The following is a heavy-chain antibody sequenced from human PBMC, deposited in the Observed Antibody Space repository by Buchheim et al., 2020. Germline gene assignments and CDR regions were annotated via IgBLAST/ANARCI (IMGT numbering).Heavy chain of an antibody. D-gene: IGHD3-3*01. Sequence: QVQLVQSGAEVKKPGASVKVSCKASGYTFTGYYMHWVRQAPGQGLEWMGWINPNSGGTNYAQQFQGRVTMTRDTSISTAYMELSRLRSDDTAVYYCARDYDFWSGLTTYFDLWGRGTL. CDR2: INPNSGGT. J-gene: IGHJ2*01. V-gene: IGHV1-2*02. CDR1: GYTFTGYY. CDR3: ARDYDFWSGLTTYFDL.